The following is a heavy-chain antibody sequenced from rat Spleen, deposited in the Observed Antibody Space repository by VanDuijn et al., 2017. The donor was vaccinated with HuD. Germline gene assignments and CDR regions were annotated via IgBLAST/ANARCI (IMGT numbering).Heavy chain of an antibody. CDR1: GFIFSNYG. J-gene: IGHJ2*01. CDR3: VRLGYYYSTYIFYFEY. V-gene: IGHV5-29*01. D-gene: IGHD1-2*01. CDR2: ITNSGGST. Sequence: EVQLVESGGDLVQPGRSLKLSCAASGFIFSNYGMAWVRQAPKKGLEWVATITNSGGSTYYRDSVKGRFTMSRDNAGSTLYLQMDSLRSEDTATYYCVRLGYYYSTYIFYFEYWGQGVMVTVSS.